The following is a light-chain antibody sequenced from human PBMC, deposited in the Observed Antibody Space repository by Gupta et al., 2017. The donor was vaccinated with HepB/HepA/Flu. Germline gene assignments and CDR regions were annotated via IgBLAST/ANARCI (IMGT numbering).Light chain of an antibody. J-gene: IGKJ1*01. V-gene: IGKV3-20*01. Sequence: ELVLTQSTGTLSLSPGKRATLSCRASQSISSSYLAWYQQKRSQAPRLLIYGATNRATGIPDRCSGSGSGTNFTLTITTLEPEDFAVYSCQQYGGSPWTFGQGTQVEIK. CDR3: QQYGGSPWT. CDR2: GAT. CDR1: QSISSSY.